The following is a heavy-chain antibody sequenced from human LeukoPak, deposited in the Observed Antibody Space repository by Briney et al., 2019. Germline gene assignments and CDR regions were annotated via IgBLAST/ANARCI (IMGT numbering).Heavy chain of an antibody. Sequence: ASVEVSCEASGYTFTSYDINWVRQATGQGLKWMGWMNPNSGNTGYAQKFQGRVTMTRNTSISTAYMELSSLRSEDTAVYYCAIGLGYCSSTSCYVWFDPWGQGTLVTVSS. V-gene: IGHV1-8*01. J-gene: IGHJ5*02. D-gene: IGHD2-2*01. CDR3: AIGLGYCSSTSCYVWFDP. CDR2: MNPNSGNT. CDR1: GYTFTSYD.